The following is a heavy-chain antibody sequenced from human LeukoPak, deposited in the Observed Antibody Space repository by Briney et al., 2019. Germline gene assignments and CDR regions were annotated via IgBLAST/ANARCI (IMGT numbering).Heavy chain of an antibody. D-gene: IGHD2-21*01. CDR1: GYTFTSYG. V-gene: IGHV1-18*01. CDR2: ISAYNSNT. Sequence: ASVKVSCKASGYTFTSYGISWVRQAPGQGLGGMGWISAYNSNTNYARKFQGRGTMTTDTSTSTAYMELRSLRSDDTAVYYCARDCGGDCYLDYWGQGTLVTVSS. J-gene: IGHJ4*02. CDR3: ARDCGGDCYLDY.